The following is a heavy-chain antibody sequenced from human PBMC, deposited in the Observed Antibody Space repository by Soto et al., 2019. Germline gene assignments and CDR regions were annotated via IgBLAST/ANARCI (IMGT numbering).Heavy chain of an antibody. D-gene: IGHD3-16*01. V-gene: IGHV1-18*01. CDR2: INTYNGNT. CDR3: AMVDVYVTPSPQDV. J-gene: IGHJ6*02. CDR1: GYTFTSYG. Sequence: QVKLVQSGAEVKNPGASVKVSCKTFGYTFTSYGIGWARQAPGQGLEWMGWINTYNGNTNYAQNLQGRVTLTTATSTSTAYMELRRLRSNDTAIYYCAMVDVYVTPSPQDVWGQGTTVTVSS.